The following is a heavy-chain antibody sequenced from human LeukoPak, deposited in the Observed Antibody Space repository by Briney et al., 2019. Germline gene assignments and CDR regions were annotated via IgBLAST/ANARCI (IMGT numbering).Heavy chain of an antibody. CDR3: ARRCSGGSCYGDY. CDR2: IIPILGIA. J-gene: IGHJ4*02. Sequence: GASVKVSCKASGGTFSSYAISWVRQAPGQGLEWVGRIIPILGIANYAQKFQGRVTITADKSTSTAYMELSSLRSEDTAVYYCARRCSGGSCYGDYWGQGTLVTVSS. V-gene: IGHV1-69*04. CDR1: GGTFSSYA. D-gene: IGHD2-15*01.